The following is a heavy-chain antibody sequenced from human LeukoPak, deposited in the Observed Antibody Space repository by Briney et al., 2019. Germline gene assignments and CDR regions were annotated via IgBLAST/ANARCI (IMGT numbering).Heavy chain of an antibody. Sequence: ASVKVSCKASGYTFTSYGFSWVRQAPGQGLDWMGWISTYNGNTNYAQKLQGRVTMTTDTSTSTAYMELRSLRSDDTAVYYCARDFDQDSSGSDYWGQGTLVTVSS. CDR1: GYTFTSYG. D-gene: IGHD6-19*01. V-gene: IGHV1-18*01. CDR3: ARDFDQDSSGSDY. CDR2: ISTYNGNT. J-gene: IGHJ4*02.